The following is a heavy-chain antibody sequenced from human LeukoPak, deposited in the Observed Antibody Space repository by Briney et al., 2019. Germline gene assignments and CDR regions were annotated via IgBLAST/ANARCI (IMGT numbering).Heavy chain of an antibody. CDR2: ISGSGGST. CDR1: GFTFSSYA. J-gene: IGHJ1*01. V-gene: IGHV3-23*01. CDR3: AKSYDYIWGSYRTEYFQH. Sequence: PGGSLTHSCAPSGFTFSSYAMSGLRPPRGKGLVWVSAISGSGGSTYYAAPVKGRFTISRDNSKNTLYLQMNSLRAEDTAVYYCAKSYDYIWGSYRTEYFQHWGQGTLVTVSS. D-gene: IGHD3-16*02.